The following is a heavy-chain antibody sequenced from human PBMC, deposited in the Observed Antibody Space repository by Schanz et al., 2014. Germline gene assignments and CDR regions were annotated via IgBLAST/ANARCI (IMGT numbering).Heavy chain of an antibody. CDR2: ISHSGGSK. J-gene: IGHJ6*02. Sequence: VQLVESGGGVVQFGRSLRLSCVASGFTFNSYAMTWVRQAPGKGLEWVSSISHSGGSKYYADSVKGRFTISRDSPKNTLYLQMNSLRAEDTALYYCARDSGPYYDKSMDVWGQGTTVAVSS. CDR1: GFTFNSYA. D-gene: IGHD3-9*01. CDR3: ARDSGPYYDKSMDV. V-gene: IGHV3-23*04.